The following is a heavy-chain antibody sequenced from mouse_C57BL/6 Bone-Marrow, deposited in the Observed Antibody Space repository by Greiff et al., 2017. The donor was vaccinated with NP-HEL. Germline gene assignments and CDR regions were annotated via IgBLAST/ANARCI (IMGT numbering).Heavy chain of an antibody. CDR1: GYSFTDYN. V-gene: IGHV1-39*01. J-gene: IGHJ4*01. CDR3: ARGRVTTAPRAMDY. CDR2: INPNYGTT. Sequence: VQLKQSGPELVKPGASVKISCKASGYSFTDYNMNWVKQSNGKSLEWIGVINPNYGTTSYNQKFKGKATLTVDQSSSTAYMQLNSLTSEDSAVYYCARGRVTTAPRAMDYWGQGTSVTVSS. D-gene: IGHD1-2*01.